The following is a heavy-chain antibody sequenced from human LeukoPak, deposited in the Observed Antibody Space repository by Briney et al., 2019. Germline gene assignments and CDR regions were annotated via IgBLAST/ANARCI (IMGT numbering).Heavy chain of an antibody. V-gene: IGHV1-69*13. Sequence: ASVKVSCKASGGTFISYAISWVRQAPGQGLEWMGGIIPIFGTANYAQKFQGRVTITADESTSTAYMELSSLRSEDTAVYYCAREVAALRSAFDIWGQGTMVTVSS. D-gene: IGHD2-15*01. J-gene: IGHJ3*02. CDR2: IIPIFGTA. CDR3: AREVAALRSAFDI. CDR1: GGTFISYA.